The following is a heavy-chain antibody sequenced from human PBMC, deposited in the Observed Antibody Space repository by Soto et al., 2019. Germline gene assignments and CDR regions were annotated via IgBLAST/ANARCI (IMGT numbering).Heavy chain of an antibody. D-gene: IGHD6-13*01. J-gene: IGHJ5*02. CDR2: INHSGST. Sequence: SETLSLTCAVYGGSFSGYYWSWSRQPPGKGLEWIGEINHSGSTNYNPSLKSRVTISVDTSKNQFSLKLSSVTAADTAVYYCARRGGGFSVGAAAGTTEFDPWGQGTLVTVSS. V-gene: IGHV4-34*01. CDR1: GGSFSGYY. CDR3: ARRGGGFSVGAAAGTTEFDP.